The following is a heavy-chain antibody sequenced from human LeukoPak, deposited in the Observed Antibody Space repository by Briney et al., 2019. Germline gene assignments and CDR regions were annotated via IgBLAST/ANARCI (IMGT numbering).Heavy chain of an antibody. CDR1: GYSFTSYW. V-gene: IGHV5-51*01. CDR3: ARLDCSGGSCYRISSYYMDV. J-gene: IGHJ6*03. D-gene: IGHD2-15*01. Sequence: GGSLKISFKGSGYSFTSYWIGWVRPMPGKGLEWMGIIYPGDSDTRYSPSFQSQVTISADKSISTAYLQWSSLKASDTAMYYCARLDCSGGSCYRISSYYMDVWGKGTTVTVSS. CDR2: IYPGDSDT.